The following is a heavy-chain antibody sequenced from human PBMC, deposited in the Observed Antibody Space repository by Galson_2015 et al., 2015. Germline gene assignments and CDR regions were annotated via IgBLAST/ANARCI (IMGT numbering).Heavy chain of an antibody. D-gene: IGHD3-10*01. CDR2: VNHSGST. V-gene: IGHV4-34*01. CDR1: GGSFSGYY. J-gene: IGHJ5*02. CDR3: ASPYYYGSENYYTPPRFDP. Sequence: TLSLTCTVYGGSFSGYYWSWIRQPPGKGLEWIGEVNHSGSTNYNPSLKSRVTISVDTSKNQFTLSLSAVTAADTAVYYCASPYYYGSENYYTPPRFDPWGQGTLVTVSS.